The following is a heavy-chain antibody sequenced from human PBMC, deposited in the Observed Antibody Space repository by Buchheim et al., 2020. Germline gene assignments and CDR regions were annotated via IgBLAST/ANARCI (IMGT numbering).Heavy chain of an antibody. CDR1: GFTFSSYG. V-gene: IGHV3-30*18. CDR2: ISYDGSNK. J-gene: IGHJ6*02. D-gene: IGHD3-3*01. Sequence: QVQLVESGGGVVQPGRSLRLSCAASGFTFSSYGMHWVRQAPGKGLEWVAVISYDGSNKYYADSVKGRFTISRDNSKNTLYLQMNSLRAEDTAVYYCAKVYYDFWSGAGYGMDVWGQGTT. CDR3: AKVYYDFWSGAGYGMDV.